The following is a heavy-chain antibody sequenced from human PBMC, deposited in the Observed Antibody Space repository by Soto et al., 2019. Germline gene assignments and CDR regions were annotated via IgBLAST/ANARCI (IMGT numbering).Heavy chain of an antibody. V-gene: IGHV4-59*08. J-gene: IGHJ4*02. CDR3: ARHWGFWADY. CDR1: GGSISSYY. D-gene: IGHD3-16*01. CDR2: IYYSGST. Sequence: QVQLQESGPGLVKPSETLSLTCTVSGGSISSYYWGWIRQPPGKGLEWIGYIYYSGSTNYNPSLKSRVTISVDTSKNQFSLKLSSVTAADPAVYYCARHWGFWADYWGQGTLVTVSS.